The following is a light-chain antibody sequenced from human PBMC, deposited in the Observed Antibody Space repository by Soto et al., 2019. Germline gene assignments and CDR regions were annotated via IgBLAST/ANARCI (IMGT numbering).Light chain of an antibody. J-gene: IGLJ1*01. CDR3: SSYKSRSTYV. CDR2: EVS. CDR1: SSDVGGYNY. V-gene: IGLV2-14*01. Sequence: QSALAQPASVSGSPGQSITISCTGTSSDVGGYNYVSWYQQHPGKAPKLMIYEVSNRPSGVSNRFSGSKSGNTASLTISALQDEQEADYSCSSYKSRSTYVFGTGTKVTVL.